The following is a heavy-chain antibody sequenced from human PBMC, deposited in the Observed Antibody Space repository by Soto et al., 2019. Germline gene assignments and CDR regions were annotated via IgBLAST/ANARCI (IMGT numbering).Heavy chain of an antibody. V-gene: IGHV3-73*01. Sequence: GGSLRLSCAASGFTFSGSAMHWVRQASGKGLEWVGRIRSKANSYATAYAASVKGRFTISRDDSKNTAYLQMNSLKTEDTAVYYCTRQGADDYSNYYYYYMDVWGKGTTVTVSS. CDR1: GFTFSGSA. D-gene: IGHD4-4*01. CDR2: IRSKANSYAT. J-gene: IGHJ6*03. CDR3: TRQGADDYSNYYYYYMDV.